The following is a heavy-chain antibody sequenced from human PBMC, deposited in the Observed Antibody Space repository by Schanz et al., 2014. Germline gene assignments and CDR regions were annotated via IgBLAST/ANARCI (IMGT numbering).Heavy chain of an antibody. CDR1: GFTFSSYA. Sequence: EVQLVESGGGLVQPGGSMRLSCAASGFTFSSYAIHWVRQAPGKGLEWVSYISSSSSTIYYADSVKGRFTISRDNSKNTVYLQMNSLRAEDTAVYFCASLIGTTSAHFYGMDVWGQGTTVTVSS. V-gene: IGHV3-48*01. CDR3: ASLIGTTSAHFYGMDV. J-gene: IGHJ6*02. CDR2: ISSSSSTI. D-gene: IGHD1-7*01.